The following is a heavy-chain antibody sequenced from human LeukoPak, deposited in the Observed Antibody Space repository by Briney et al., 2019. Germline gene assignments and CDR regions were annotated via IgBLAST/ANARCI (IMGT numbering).Heavy chain of an antibody. CDR2: IYYSGST. CDR1: GGSISSSSYY. Sequence: ETLSLPCPFSGGSISSSSYYWGWVRQPPGKGLEWIGSIYYSGSTYYNPSLKSRVTISVDTSKNQFSLKLSSVTAADTAVYYCARDKEYYYDSSGSKGFDPWGQGTLVTVSS. D-gene: IGHD3-22*01. V-gene: IGHV4-39*07. J-gene: IGHJ5*02. CDR3: ARDKEYYYDSSGSKGFDP.